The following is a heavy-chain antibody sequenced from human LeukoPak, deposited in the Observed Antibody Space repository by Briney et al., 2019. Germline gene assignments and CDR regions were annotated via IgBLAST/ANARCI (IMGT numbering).Heavy chain of an antibody. D-gene: IGHD3-10*01. CDR2: INPSGGST. V-gene: IGHV1-46*01. CDR3: ARYLRGYYGSGSYIGY. CDR1: GYTFTSYY. J-gene: IGHJ4*02. Sequence: ASVKVSCKASGYTFTSYYMHWVRQAPGQGLEWMGIINPSGGSTSYAQKFQGRVTMTRDTSTSTVYMELSSLRSEDTAVYYCARYLRGYYGSGSYIGYWGQGTLVTVSS.